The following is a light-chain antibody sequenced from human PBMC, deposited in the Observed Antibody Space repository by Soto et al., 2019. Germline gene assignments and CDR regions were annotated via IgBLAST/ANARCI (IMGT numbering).Light chain of an antibody. Sequence: QAVVPQEPSFSVSPGGTVTLTCGLNSGSVSTSFFPYWYQQTPGQAPRPLIYNTNTRSSGVPDRFSGSILANKAALTITGAQADDESDYYCVLYLGGGISVFGGGTKVTVL. V-gene: IGLV8-61*01. CDR1: SGSVSTSFF. CDR2: NTN. J-gene: IGLJ3*02. CDR3: VLYLGGGISV.